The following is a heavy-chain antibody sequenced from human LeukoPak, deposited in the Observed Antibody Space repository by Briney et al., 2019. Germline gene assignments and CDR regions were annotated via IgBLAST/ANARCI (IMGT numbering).Heavy chain of an antibody. CDR1: GFTFSSYS. J-gene: IGHJ4*02. D-gene: IGHD3-10*01. Sequence: PGGSLRLSCAASGFTFSSYSMNWVRQAPGKGLEWVSYISSSSSTIYYADSVKGRFTISRDNAKNSLYLQMNSLRAEDTAVYYCARASLLWFGELSVPPDCWGQGTLVTVSS. V-gene: IGHV3-48*01. CDR2: ISSSSSTI. CDR3: ARASLLWFGELSVPPDC.